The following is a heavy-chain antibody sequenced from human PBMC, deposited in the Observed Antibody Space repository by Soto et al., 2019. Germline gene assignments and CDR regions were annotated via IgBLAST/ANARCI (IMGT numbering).Heavy chain of an antibody. J-gene: IGHJ4*03. CDR3: VRWGYGSNSLEF. CDR2: ITPNSGDT. D-gene: IGHD4-17*01. CDR1: GYIFTGYF. Sequence: ASVKVSCKTSGYIFTGYFIHWVRQSPGQGLQWMGRITPNSGDTKYGQTFQGRVTFTRDTSTSTAYMELSGLRSDHTALYYCVRWGYGSNSLEFWGQGTLVTVSS. V-gene: IGHV1-2*06.